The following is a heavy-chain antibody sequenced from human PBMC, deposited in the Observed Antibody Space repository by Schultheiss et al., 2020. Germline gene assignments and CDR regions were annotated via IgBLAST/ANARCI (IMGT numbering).Heavy chain of an antibody. D-gene: IGHD4-17*01. CDR3: ARMYGDYENNWFDP. CDR1: GYTFTSYG. Sequence: ASVKVSCKASGYTFTSYGISWVRQAPGQGLEWMGWISAYNGNTNYAQKLQGRVTMTTDTSTSTAYMELRSLRSDDTAVYYCARMYGDYENNWFDPWGQGTLVTVSS. CDR2: ISAYNGNT. V-gene: IGHV1-18*01. J-gene: IGHJ5*02.